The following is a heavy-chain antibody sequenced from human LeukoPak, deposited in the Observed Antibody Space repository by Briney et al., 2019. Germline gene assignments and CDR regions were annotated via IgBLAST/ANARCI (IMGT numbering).Heavy chain of an antibody. J-gene: IGHJ4*02. CDR1: ARSISSYY. CDR2: IYYSGST. V-gene: IGHV4-59*07. Sequence: SDTLSPTCTVSARSISSYYCSCIRQHPGKGLEWIGYIYYSGSTNYNPSLKSRVTISVDTSKNQFSLELSSVTAADTAVCYCARGGGFWSGYYLDYWGQGTLVTVSS. D-gene: IGHD3-3*01. CDR3: ARGGGFWSGYYLDY.